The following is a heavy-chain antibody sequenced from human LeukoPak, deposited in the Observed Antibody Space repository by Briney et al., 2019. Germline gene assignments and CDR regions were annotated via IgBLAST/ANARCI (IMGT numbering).Heavy chain of an antibody. D-gene: IGHD6-13*01. Sequence: PGGSLRLSCAASGFTFSSYAMHWVRQAPGKGLEWVALIPYDGSNKYYADSVKGRFTVSRDNSKNTLYLQMNSLRAEDTAVYYCVRGAYSSSWLNFDYWSQGTLVTVSS. V-gene: IGHV3-30*04. J-gene: IGHJ4*02. CDR2: IPYDGSNK. CDR1: GFTFSSYA. CDR3: VRGAYSSSWLNFDY.